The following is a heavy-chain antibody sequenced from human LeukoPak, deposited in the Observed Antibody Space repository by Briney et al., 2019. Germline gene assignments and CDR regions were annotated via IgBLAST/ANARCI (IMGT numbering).Heavy chain of an antibody. CDR3: AGEITSSCHH. Sequence: SETLSLTCTVSGGSISSSNYYWGWFRQPPGKGLEWTGSIYYSGTTYYKPALKSRVTISVDTSKNQFSLKLSSVTAADTAVYYCAGEITSSCHHWGQGTLVTVSS. J-gene: IGHJ1*01. V-gene: IGHV4-39*01. CDR1: GGSISSSNYY. CDR2: IYYSGTT. D-gene: IGHD1-14*01.